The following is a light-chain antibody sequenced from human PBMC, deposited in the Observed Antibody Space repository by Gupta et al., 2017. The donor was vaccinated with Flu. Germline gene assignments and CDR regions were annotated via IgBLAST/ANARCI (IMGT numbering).Light chain of an antibody. CDR3: AQGTRPPFT. CDR2: KSS. Sequence: IVMTQTPLSSPVTLGQPASIPCRSSQSLVDSGGNTYLSWFQQRPGQPPRLLIYKSSNRCSGVPDRFSGSGAGTDFTLKISRVEAEDVGVYYCAQGTRPPFTFGQGTKLEIK. V-gene: IGKV2-24*01. J-gene: IGKJ2*01. CDR1: QSLVDSGGNTY.